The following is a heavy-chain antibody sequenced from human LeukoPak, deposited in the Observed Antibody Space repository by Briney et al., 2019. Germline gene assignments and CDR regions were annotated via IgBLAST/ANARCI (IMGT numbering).Heavy chain of an antibody. CDR1: GFTFSSYG. J-gene: IGHJ5*02. CDR3: ARDSGYEDLGFDP. CDR2: IWYDGSNK. V-gene: IGHV3-33*01. Sequence: TGGSLRLSCAASGFTFSSYGMHWVRQAPGKGLEWVAVIWYDGSNKYYADSVKGRFTISRDNSKNTLYLQMNSLRAEDTAVYYCARDSGYEDLGFDPWGREPWSPSPQ. D-gene: IGHD5-12*01.